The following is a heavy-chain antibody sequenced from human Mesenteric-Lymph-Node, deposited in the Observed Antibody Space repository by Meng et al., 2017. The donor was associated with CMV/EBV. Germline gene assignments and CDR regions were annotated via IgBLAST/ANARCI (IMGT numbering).Heavy chain of an antibody. CDR3: AKELSRDVNAFDI. J-gene: IGHJ3*02. D-gene: IGHD5-24*01. Sequence: DYGFSWSSNGMERVGEGKGKGREWVADIAYDGSNKYYADSVKGRFTISRDNSKNMLYLKMNSVRAEETAVYYCAKELSRDVNAFDIWGQGTMVTVSS. CDR2: IAYDGSNK. CDR1: GFSWSSNG. V-gene: IGHV3-30*18.